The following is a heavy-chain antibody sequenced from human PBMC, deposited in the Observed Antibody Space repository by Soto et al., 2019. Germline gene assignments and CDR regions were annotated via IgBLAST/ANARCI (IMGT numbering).Heavy chain of an antibody. V-gene: IGHV4-59*01. Sequence: SETLSLTCTVSGDSINNYYWSWIRQPPGKRLEWIGYIYYTGSTTYNPSLESRVTMSVDTSKNQFSLKLSSVNAADTAVYYCAKYRRTEAEGFALDYWGRGTLVTVSS. CDR2: IYYTGST. CDR3: AKYRRTEAEGFALDY. D-gene: IGHD6-13*01. CDR1: GDSINNYY. J-gene: IGHJ4*02.